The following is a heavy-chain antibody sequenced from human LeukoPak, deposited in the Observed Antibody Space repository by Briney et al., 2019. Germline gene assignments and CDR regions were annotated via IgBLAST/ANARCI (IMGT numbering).Heavy chain of an antibody. CDR1: GFIFSSYA. Sequence: GESLRLSCAASGFIFSSYAMNWVPQAPGKGLEWVSGISGSGGSTFYADSVKGRFTISRDNSKNTAYLQMNSLRAEDTAVYYCAKDMSSDSGSWNGYFDYWGQGTLVTVSS. CDR3: AKDMSSDSGSWNGYFDY. J-gene: IGHJ4*02. D-gene: IGHD1-26*01. V-gene: IGHV3-23*01. CDR2: ISGSGGST.